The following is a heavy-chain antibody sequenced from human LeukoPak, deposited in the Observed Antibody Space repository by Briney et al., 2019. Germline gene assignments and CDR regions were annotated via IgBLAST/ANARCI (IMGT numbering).Heavy chain of an antibody. CDR1: GGTFSSYA. V-gene: IGHV1-69*13. CDR3: ARAYYDSSGYPVDYFDY. Sequence: SVKVSCKASGGTFSSYAISWVRQAPGQGLEWMGGIIPIFGTANYAQKFQGRVTITADESTSTAYMELSSLRSEDTAVYYCARAYYDSSGYPVDYFDYWGQGTLVTVSS. J-gene: IGHJ4*02. D-gene: IGHD3-22*01. CDR2: IIPIFGTA.